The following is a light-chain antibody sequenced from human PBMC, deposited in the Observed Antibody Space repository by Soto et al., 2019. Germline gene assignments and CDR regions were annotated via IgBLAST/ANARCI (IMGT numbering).Light chain of an antibody. CDR2: KAS. J-gene: IGKJ2*03. CDR3: QQYKSYPYS. Sequence: IQMTQSPSTLSASVGDRVSITCRASQNIFSWLAWYQQKPGKAPNLVIYKASSLESGVQSRYSGSGSGTEFTLTISGLQPDDFATYYCQQYKSYPYSFGQGNKLEI. V-gene: IGKV1-5*03. CDR1: QNIFSW.